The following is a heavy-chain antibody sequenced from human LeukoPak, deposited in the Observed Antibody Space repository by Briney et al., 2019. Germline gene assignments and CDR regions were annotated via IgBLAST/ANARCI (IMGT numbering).Heavy chain of an antibody. Sequence: LEESLKISCKGSGYTFTDYWIGWVRPMPGKGLEWRGIIYPGDSDTRYTPSFQGQVTISADKSISTAYLQWSSLKPSDTAMYYYARRAEGLNRVSVYWGQGTLVTVSS. CDR2: IYPGDSDT. V-gene: IGHV5-51*01. CDR3: ARRAEGLNRVSVY. D-gene: IGHD2/OR15-2a*01. CDR1: GYTFTDYW. J-gene: IGHJ4*02.